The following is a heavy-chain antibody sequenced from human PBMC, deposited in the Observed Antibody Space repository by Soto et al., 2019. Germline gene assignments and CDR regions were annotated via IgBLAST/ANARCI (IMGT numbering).Heavy chain of an antibody. CDR1: GYTFSDYY. V-gene: IGHV1-2*02. J-gene: IGHJ6*02. Sequence: ASVKVPCKASGYTFSDYYMHWVRQAPGQGLEWMGWINPKSGGTNYAQKFQGRVTITADESTSTAYMELSSLRSEDTAVYYCARDRGMELLNFSQYYYGMDVWGQGTTVTVSS. CDR2: INPKSGGT. D-gene: IGHD1-7*01. CDR3: ARDRGMELLNFSQYYYGMDV.